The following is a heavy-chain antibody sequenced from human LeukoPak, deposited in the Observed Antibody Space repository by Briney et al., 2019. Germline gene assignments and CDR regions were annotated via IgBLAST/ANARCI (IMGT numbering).Heavy chain of an antibody. CDR2: ISGDGTET. D-gene: IGHD4-11*01. Sequence: GGFLRLSCVTSGFTFSRFGMTWVRQAPRKGLEWVSTISGDGTETFYADSVKGRFTISRDNSKNTHYLQMSSLRAEDTGIYYCAKGGHYSFFDYWGQGTLVTVSS. J-gene: IGHJ4*02. CDR1: GFTFSRFG. V-gene: IGHV3-23*01. CDR3: AKGGHYSFFDY.